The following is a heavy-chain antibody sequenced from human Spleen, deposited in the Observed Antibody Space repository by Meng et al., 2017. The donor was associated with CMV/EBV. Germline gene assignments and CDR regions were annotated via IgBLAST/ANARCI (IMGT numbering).Heavy chain of an antibody. V-gene: IGHV4-34*01. CDR2: INHSGST. CDR3: ARGFGLLQYPRGGHYYGMDV. J-gene: IGHJ6*02. Sequence: SETLSLTCAVYGGSFSGYYWSWIRQPPGKGLEWIGEINHSGSTNYNPSLKSRVTISVDTSKNQFSLKLSSVTAADTAVYYCARGFGLLQYPRGGHYYGMDVWGQGTTVTVSS. D-gene: IGHD4-11*01. CDR1: GGSFSGYY.